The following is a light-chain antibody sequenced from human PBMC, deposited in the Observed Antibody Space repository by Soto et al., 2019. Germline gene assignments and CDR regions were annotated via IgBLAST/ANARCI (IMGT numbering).Light chain of an antibody. J-gene: IGKJ3*01. V-gene: IGKV3-20*01. Sequence: IVLTQSPGTVAVSPGERVTLSCRASQSVDSTYLAWYQQRPGQAPRLLIFGASSKATGIPDRFSGSGAGTDFTLTISRLEPEDFAVYYCQQYGGSFRVFGPGTKVDI. CDR1: QSVDSTY. CDR3: QQYGGSFRV. CDR2: GAS.